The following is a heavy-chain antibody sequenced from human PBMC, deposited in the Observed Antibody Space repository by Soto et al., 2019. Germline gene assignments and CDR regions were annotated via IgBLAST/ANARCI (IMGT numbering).Heavy chain of an antibody. Sequence: SVKVSCKTSGYSFDSFGISWVRQAPGQGLEWMGGIIPIFGTANYAQKFQGRVTITADESTSTAYMELSSLRSEDTAVYYCARDRGPSSGYYPYWFDPWG. V-gene: IGHV1-69*13. D-gene: IGHD3-22*01. CDR3: ARDRGPSSGYYPYWFDP. CDR2: IIPIFGTA. J-gene: IGHJ5*02. CDR1: GYSFDSFG.